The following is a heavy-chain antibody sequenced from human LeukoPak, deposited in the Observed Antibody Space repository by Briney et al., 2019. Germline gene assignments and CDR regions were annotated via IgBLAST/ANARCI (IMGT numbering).Heavy chain of an antibody. CDR3: TRVGYIDEGIDY. CDR2: ISSSSSYI. D-gene: IGHD5-24*01. J-gene: IGHJ4*02. Sequence: GGSLRLSCAASGFTFSSYSMNWVRQAPGKGLEWVSSISSSSSYIYYADSVKGRFTISRDNDKNSLYPQMNSLRAEDTAIYYCTRVGYIDEGIDYWGQGTLVTVSS. V-gene: IGHV3-21*01. CDR1: GFTFSSYS.